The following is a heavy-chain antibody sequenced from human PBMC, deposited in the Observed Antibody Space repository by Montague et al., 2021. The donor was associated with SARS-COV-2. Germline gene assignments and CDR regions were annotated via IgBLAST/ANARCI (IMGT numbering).Heavy chain of an antibody. D-gene: IGHD3-10*01. J-gene: IGHJ6*02. Sequence: SETLSLTCGVDGGSLIDYYWTRIRQSPGRGLEWFGEINHRGNTNYSPSFKSRVTISVDTSKNQFSLKLSSVTAVDTAVYYYARDLVGYYGSGSYGGMDVWGQGTTVTVSS. CDR3: ARDLVGYYGSGSYGGMDV. CDR2: INHRGNT. V-gene: IGHV4-34*01. CDR1: GGSLIDYY.